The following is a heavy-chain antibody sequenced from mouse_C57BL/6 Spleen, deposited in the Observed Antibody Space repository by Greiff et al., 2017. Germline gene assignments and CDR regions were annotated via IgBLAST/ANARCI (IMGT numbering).Heavy chain of an antibody. J-gene: IGHJ2*01. D-gene: IGHD2-5*01. V-gene: IGHV1-62-2*01. CDR2: FYPGSGSI. Sequence: QVQLQQSGAELVKPGASVTLSCKASGYTFTESTIHWVKQRSGQGLEWIGWFYPGSGSIKYNEKFKDKATLTADKSSSTVDIELSRVTSEDSAVYFCARHEESEYSNFHLDYWGQGTTLTVSS. CDR1: GYTFTEST. CDR3: ARHEESEYSNFHLDY.